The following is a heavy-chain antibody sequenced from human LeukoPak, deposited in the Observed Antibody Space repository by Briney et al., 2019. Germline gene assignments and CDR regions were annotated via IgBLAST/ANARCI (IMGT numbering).Heavy chain of an antibody. D-gene: IGHD3-22*01. J-gene: IGHJ4*02. V-gene: IGHV4-59*01. CDR1: GGSISNYY. Sequence: KASETLSLTCTASGGSISNYYWSWIRQPPGKGLEWIGYIYYDGTTNYYPSNYNPSLMSRVTISVDTPKKQISLKLSPLTAADTAVYYCARGGLYDSSGYRYPAGYFDYWGQGTLVTVSS. CDR3: ARGGLYDSSGYRYPAGYFDY. CDR2: IYYDGTTNYYPS.